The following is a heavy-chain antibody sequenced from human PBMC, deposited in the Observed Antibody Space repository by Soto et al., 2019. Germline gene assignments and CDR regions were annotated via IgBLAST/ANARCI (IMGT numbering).Heavy chain of an antibody. D-gene: IGHD5-12*01. CDR1: GVTFNTYW. CDR3: ATVATNSYDWLDP. V-gene: IGHV3-74*01. J-gene: IGHJ5*02. CDR2: INSDGTKT. Sequence: EVQLVESGGTLVQPGGSLRLSCAASGVTFNTYWMHWVRQAPGKGLVWVSRINSDGTKTTYADSVKGRFTISRDNAKNTVYLQMNSLRAEDTAVYYCATVATNSYDWLDPWGQGTLVTVSS.